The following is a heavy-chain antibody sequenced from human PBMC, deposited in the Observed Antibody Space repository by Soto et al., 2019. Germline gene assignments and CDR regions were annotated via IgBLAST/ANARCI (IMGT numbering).Heavy chain of an antibody. D-gene: IGHD2-21*01. J-gene: IGHJ4*02. V-gene: IGHV2-70*04. CDR1: GFSLSTPGMR. CDR2: IDWDDDT. CDR3: AQVWIADPFYY. Sequence: SGPTLVNPTQTLTLTCAFSGFSLSTPGMRVSWIRQPPGKALEWLARIDWDDDTFYSPSLKTRLTISKETSKNQVVLTMTNMDPTDTAILYGAQVWIADPFYYRAQGSFVPVSS.